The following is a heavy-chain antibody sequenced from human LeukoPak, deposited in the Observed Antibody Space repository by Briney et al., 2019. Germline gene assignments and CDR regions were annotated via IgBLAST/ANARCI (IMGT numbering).Heavy chain of an antibody. CDR2: IDPNSGGT. J-gene: IGHJ2*01. CDR1: GYTFTGNH. Sequence: GASVKVSCKASGYTFTGNHVHWVRQAPGQGLEWMGWIDPNSGGTKYAQKFQDRVTMTSDTSISTAYMELSGLISDDTAVYVCAKEADIVSFDLWGRDTRVTVSS. V-gene: IGHV1-2*02. D-gene: IGHD2-15*01. CDR3: AKEADIVSFDL.